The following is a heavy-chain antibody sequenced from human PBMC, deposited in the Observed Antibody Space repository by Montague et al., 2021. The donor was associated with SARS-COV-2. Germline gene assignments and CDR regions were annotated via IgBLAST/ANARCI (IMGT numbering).Heavy chain of an antibody. V-gene: IGHV4-39*01. CDR3: ARLSNYYGSGSYYPHNYYYYGMDV. Sequence: SETLSLTCTVSGDSISSSSYYWGWIRQPPGKGLEWIGSIYYSGSTYYNESLKSRVTISVDTSKNQFSLKLSSATAADTAVYYCARLSNYYGSGSYYPHNYYYYGMDVWGQGTTVTVSS. CDR1: GDSISSSSYY. J-gene: IGHJ6*02. D-gene: IGHD3-10*01. CDR2: IYYSGST.